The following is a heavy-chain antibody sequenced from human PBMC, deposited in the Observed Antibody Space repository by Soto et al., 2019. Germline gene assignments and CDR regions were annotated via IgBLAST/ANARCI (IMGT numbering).Heavy chain of an antibody. V-gene: IGHV4-30-4*01. CDR1: GGSISSGDYY. CDR3: VREGGDNWLDP. D-gene: IGHD3-16*01. Sequence: LSLTCTVSGGSISSGDYYWSWIRQPPGKGLEWIGYIYYSGSTFYNPSLKNRVTISLDTSKIQFSLKLSSVTAADTAVYYCVREGGDNWLDPWGQGTMVTVYS. J-gene: IGHJ5*02. CDR2: IYYSGST.